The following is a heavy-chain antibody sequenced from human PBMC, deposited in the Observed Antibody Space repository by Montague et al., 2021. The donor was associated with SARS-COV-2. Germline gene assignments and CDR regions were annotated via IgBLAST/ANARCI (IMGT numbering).Heavy chain of an antibody. V-gene: IGHV4-39*01. Sequence: SETLSLTCTVSGGSISSSSYYWGWIRQPPGKGLEWIGSIYYSGSTYYNPSLKSRVTISVDTSKNQFSLKLSSVTAADTAVYYCARQIYHAMKGALDIWGQGTPVTVSS. J-gene: IGHJ3*02. CDR2: IYYSGST. CDR1: GGSISSSSYY. D-gene: IGHD2-2*01. CDR3: ARQIYHAMKGALDI.